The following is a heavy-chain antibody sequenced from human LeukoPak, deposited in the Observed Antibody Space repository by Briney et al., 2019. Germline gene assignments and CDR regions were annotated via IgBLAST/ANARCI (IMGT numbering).Heavy chain of an antibody. CDR1: GGSIRSGSYY. CDR3: AKDISFGGNPAFEH. D-gene: IGHD3-16*01. Sequence: SETLSLTCTVSGGSIRSGSYYWSWIRQPAGKGLEWIGRVYTSGSTNYNPSLKSRVTISVDTSKNQFSLKLRSVTAADTAVYYCAKDISFGGNPAFEHWGQGIPVTVSS. J-gene: IGHJ4*02. V-gene: IGHV4-61*02. CDR2: VYTSGST.